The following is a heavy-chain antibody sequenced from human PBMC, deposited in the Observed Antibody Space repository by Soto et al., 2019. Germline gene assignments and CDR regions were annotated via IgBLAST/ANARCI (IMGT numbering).Heavy chain of an antibody. Sequence: GGSLRLSCAASGFSLSSDSMGWVRQAPRNGLGRVSSISSRGSVMNYADSVKGRFTISGDNAKNSLYLQMSGLKDEDTAVYYCARDPPTGTTLDWADSRGKGTLVTVSS. CDR2: ISSRGSVM. V-gene: IGHV3-21*01. D-gene: IGHD1-7*01. CDR1: GFSLSSDS. J-gene: IGHJ4*02. CDR3: ARDPPTGTTLDWADS.